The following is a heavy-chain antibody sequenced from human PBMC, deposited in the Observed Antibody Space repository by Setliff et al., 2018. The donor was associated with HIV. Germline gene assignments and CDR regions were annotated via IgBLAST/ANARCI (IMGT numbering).Heavy chain of an antibody. CDR1: GASTNAYF. Sequence: SETLSLTCNVSGASTNAYFLSWVRHPAGKGLEWIGHIYTSGITNHNPSLKSRVTMSLDTSKEQFSLKLRSVTASDTAVYYCARQPHDFDSSGYYGDAFDIWGQGTMVTVSS. CDR2: IYTSGIT. J-gene: IGHJ3*02. D-gene: IGHD3-22*01. CDR3: ARQPHDFDSSGYYGDAFDI. V-gene: IGHV4-4*07.